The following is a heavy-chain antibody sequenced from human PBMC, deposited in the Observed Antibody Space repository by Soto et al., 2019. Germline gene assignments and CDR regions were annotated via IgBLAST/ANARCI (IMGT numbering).Heavy chain of an antibody. D-gene: IGHD3-10*01. CDR3: TRVPQLLWFGELLSLEAYYYMDV. V-gene: IGHV3-49*03. CDR2: IRSKAYGGTT. CDR1: GCTCGDYA. Sequence: GGAVRVSCTACGCTCGDYAMSWFRQAPGKGLEWVGFIRSKAYGGTTEYAASVKGRFTISRDDSKSIAYLQMNSLKTEDTAVYYCTRVPQLLWFGELLSLEAYYYMDVWGKGTTVTVSS. J-gene: IGHJ6*03.